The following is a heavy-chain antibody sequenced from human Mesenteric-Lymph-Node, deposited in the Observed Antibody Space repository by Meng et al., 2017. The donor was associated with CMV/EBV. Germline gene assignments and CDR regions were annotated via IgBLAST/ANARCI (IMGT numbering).Heavy chain of an antibody. CDR1: SHSAA. CDR3: ARTVLLWFGELSDNWFDP. CDR2: TYYRSKWYN. J-gene: IGHJ5*02. D-gene: IGHD3-10*01. V-gene: IGHV6-1*01. Sequence: SHSAACNWTRQSPSRGLEWLGRTYYRSKWYNDYAVSVKSRITLNPATSKTQFSLQLTSVTPEYPAVYYCARTVLLWFGELSDNWFDPWGQGTLVTVSS.